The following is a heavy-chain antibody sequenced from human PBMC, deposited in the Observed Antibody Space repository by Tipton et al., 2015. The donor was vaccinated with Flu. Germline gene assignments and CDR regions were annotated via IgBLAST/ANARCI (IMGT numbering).Heavy chain of an antibody. CDR3: ARRAYHHGSEIDY. J-gene: IGHJ4*02. V-gene: IGHV4-39*01. Sequence: TLSLTCTVSGGSISSSSYFWGWIRQPPGKGLEWIGSFHSSGSTYYNPSLKSRVTISVDTSKNQLSLKLSSVTAADTAVYYCARRAYHHGSEIDYWGQGTLVTVSS. CDR2: FHSSGST. D-gene: IGHD3-10*01. CDR1: GGSISSSSYF.